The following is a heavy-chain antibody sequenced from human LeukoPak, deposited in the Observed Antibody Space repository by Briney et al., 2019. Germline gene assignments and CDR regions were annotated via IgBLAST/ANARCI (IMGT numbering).Heavy chain of an antibody. J-gene: IGHJ4*02. CDR3: ARVSYGGGSSNY. Sequence: PSETLSLTCTVSGGSISSYYWSWIRQPPGKGLEWIGYIYYSGSTNYNPSLKSRVTISVDTSKNQFSLKLSSVTAADTAVYYCARVSYGGGSSNYWGQGTLVTVSS. CDR2: IYYSGST. CDR1: GGSISSYY. D-gene: IGHD3-10*01. V-gene: IGHV4-59*01.